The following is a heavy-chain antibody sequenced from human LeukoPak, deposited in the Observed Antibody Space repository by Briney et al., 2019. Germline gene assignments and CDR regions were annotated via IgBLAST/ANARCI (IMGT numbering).Heavy chain of an antibody. D-gene: IGHD2-2*02. CDR3: VRYCSSTTCYTRAVDY. Sequence: SETLSLTCTVSGYSITSGYNWGWIRQPPGKVLEWIGMIYHSGSAYYNPSLKRRVTISVDTSKHQFSLKLSSVTAADTAVYYCVRYCSSTTCYTRAVDYWGQGTLVTVSS. CDR1: GYSITSGYN. V-gene: IGHV4-38-2*02. J-gene: IGHJ4*02. CDR2: IYHSGSA.